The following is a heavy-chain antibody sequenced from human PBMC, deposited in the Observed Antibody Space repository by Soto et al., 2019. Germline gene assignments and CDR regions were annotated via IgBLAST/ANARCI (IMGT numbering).Heavy chain of an antibody. Sequence: SETLSLTCTVSGGSISSYYWSWIRQPAGKGLEWIGRIYTSGSTNYNSPLKSRITMSVDTSKNQFSLKLSPVTAAATAVYYCARDKHPKYSSSTEGVYYYYGMDVWGQGTTVTVSS. CDR1: GGSISSYY. J-gene: IGHJ6*02. V-gene: IGHV4-4*07. CDR3: ARDKHPKYSSSTEGVYYYYGMDV. CDR2: IYTSGST. D-gene: IGHD6-6*01.